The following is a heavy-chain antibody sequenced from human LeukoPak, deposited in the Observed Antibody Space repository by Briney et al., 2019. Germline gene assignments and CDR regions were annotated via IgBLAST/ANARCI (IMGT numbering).Heavy chain of an antibody. CDR3: ASPYYGSGSYYYGMDV. V-gene: IGHV3-30*02. CDR2: IRYDGSNK. Sequence: GGSLRLSRAASGFTFSSYGMHWVRQAPGKGLEWVAFIRYDGSNKYYADSVKGRFTISRDNSKNTLYLQMNSLRAEDTAVYYCASPYYGSGSYYYGMDVWGQGTTVTVSS. CDR1: GFTFSSYG. D-gene: IGHD3-10*01. J-gene: IGHJ6*02.